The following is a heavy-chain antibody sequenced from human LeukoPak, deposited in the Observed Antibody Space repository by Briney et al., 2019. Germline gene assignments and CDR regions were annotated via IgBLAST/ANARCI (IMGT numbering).Heavy chain of an antibody. CDR2: INHSGST. CDR1: GGSFSGYY. D-gene: IGHD7-27*01. J-gene: IGHJ4*02. Sequence: PSETLSLTCAVYGGSFSGYYWCWIRQPPGKGLEWIGEINHSGSTNYNPSLQSRVTISVDTSKNQFSLKLSSVTAADTAVYYCARPLNQGFLGANWGKVRSRYYFDYWGQGTLVTVSS. V-gene: IGHV4-34*01. CDR3: ARPLNQGFLGANWGKVRSRYYFDY.